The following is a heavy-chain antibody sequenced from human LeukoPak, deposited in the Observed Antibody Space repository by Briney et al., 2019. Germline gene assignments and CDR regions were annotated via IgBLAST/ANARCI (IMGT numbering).Heavy chain of an antibody. D-gene: IGHD3-10*01. J-gene: IGHJ4*02. V-gene: IGHV3-30-3*01. CDR2: ISYDGSNK. CDR1: GFTFSSYA. Sequence: GGSLRLSRAASGFTFSSYAMHWVRQAPGKGLEWVAVISYDGSNKYYADSVKGRFTISRDNSKNTLYLQMNSLRAEDTAVYYCARVISLRATHLGDYWGQGTLVTVSS. CDR3: ARVISLRATHLGDY.